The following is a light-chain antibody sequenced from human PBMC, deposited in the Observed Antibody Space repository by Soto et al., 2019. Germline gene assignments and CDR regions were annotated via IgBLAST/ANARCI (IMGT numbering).Light chain of an antibody. J-gene: IGKJ2*01. Sequence: IVLTQSPGTLSLSPGERATLSCRASQSVSSSYLAWYQQKPGQAPRLLIYGASSRATGIPDRFSGSGSGTDFTLTISSLQSEDFAVYFCQQYNNWPLYTFGQGTKLEI. CDR3: QQYNNWPLYT. CDR1: QSVSSSY. V-gene: IGKV3-20*01. CDR2: GAS.